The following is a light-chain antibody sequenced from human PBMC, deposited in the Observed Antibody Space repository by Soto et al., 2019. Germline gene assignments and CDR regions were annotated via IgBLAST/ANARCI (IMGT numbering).Light chain of an antibody. J-gene: IGKJ5*01. Sequence: EIVLTQSPGTLSLSPGERATLSCRASQSVSSYYLAWYQQKPGQAPRLLIYGASSRATGVPDRFSGSGSGTDFTLTISRLEPEDFAVYYCQQYTSSLNTFGQGTRLEIK. V-gene: IGKV3-20*01. CDR3: QQYTSSLNT. CDR2: GAS. CDR1: QSVSSYY.